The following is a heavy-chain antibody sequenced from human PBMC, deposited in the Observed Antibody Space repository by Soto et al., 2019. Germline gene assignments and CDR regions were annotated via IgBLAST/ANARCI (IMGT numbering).Heavy chain of an antibody. D-gene: IGHD1-1*01. CDR2: IKTKTDGETT. V-gene: IGHV3-15*07. CDR3: STLERDNSYPKY. J-gene: IGHJ4*02. Sequence: GGSLRLSCATSSFAFTNAWMNWVRQAPGKGLEWVGRIKTKTDGETTDYAAPVKGRFTISRDDSISTLYLHMNSLGPEDTAVYYCSTLERDNSYPKYWGQGALVTVSS. CDR1: SFAFTNAW.